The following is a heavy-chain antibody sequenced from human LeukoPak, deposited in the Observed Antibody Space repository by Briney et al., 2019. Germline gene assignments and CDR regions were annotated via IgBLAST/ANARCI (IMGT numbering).Heavy chain of an antibody. CDR3: ARDESSSWYAGDY. Sequence: PGGSLRLSCAASGFTFSSYSMNWVRQAPGKGLEWVSYISSSGSTVYYADSMKGRFTISRDNAKNSLYLQMNNLRAEDTALYYCARDESSSWYAGDYWGQGTLVTVSS. J-gene: IGHJ4*02. CDR2: ISSSGSTV. CDR1: GFTFSSYS. V-gene: IGHV3-48*04. D-gene: IGHD6-13*01.